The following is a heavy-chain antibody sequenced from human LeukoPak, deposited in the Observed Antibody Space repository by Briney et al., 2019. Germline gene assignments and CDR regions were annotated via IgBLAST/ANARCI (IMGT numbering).Heavy chain of an antibody. V-gene: IGHV1-24*01. CDR3: AAVLIYGGHLSY. Sequence: ASVKVSCKFSGHTLSDLSAHWVRQAPGKGLEWVGGLQPEDAETVYAQSFQGRVTMTEDTSTDKTYMELSSMRSEDTAVYYGAAVLIYGGHLSYWGQGTLVTVSS. J-gene: IGHJ4*02. CDR2: LQPEDAET. D-gene: IGHD5-12*01. CDR1: GHTLSDLS.